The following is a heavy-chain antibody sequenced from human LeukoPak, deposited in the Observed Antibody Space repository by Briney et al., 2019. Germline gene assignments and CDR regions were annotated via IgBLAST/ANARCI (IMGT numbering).Heavy chain of an antibody. Sequence: GGSLRLSCAASEFSFSIYGMSWVRQAPGKGLHWLSAISANGINTYYADSVKGRFTISRDNSKNTLYLHMHSLRADDTALYYCAKDLHGAFDYWGQGILVTVSS. D-gene: IGHD3-10*01. CDR3: AKDLHGAFDY. V-gene: IGHV3-23*01. J-gene: IGHJ4*02. CDR1: EFSFSIYG. CDR2: ISANGINT.